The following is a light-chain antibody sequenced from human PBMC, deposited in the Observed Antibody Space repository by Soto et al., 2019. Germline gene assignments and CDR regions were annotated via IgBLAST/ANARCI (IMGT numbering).Light chain of an antibody. Sequence: SYELTQPPSVSVAPGQTATFICGGDNIGYKTVHWYQQRPGQAPVLVVYDDSDRPSGIPERFSGSNSGNTASLTISGLQAEDEAEYYCCSFTTGNTAYVFGTGTKLTVL. CDR3: CSFTTGNTAYV. CDR1: NIGYKT. J-gene: IGLJ1*01. V-gene: IGLV3-21*02. CDR2: DDS.